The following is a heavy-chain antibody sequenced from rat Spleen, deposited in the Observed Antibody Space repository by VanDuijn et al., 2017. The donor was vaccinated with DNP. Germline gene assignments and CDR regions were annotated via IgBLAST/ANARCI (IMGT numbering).Heavy chain of an antibody. CDR2: IGSAAYAP. V-gene: IGHV5-22*01. Sequence: EVQLVESGGGLVQPGRSLKLSCAASGFTFSAYYMAWVRQAPAKGLEWVAYIGSAAYAPYYGDSVKGRFTISRDNAKSTLYLQMNSLRSEDMATYYCVRPYYYDGSCPAYWGQGTLVTVSS. CDR1: GFTFSAYY. J-gene: IGHJ3*01. CDR3: VRPYYYDGSCPAY. D-gene: IGHD1-12*02.